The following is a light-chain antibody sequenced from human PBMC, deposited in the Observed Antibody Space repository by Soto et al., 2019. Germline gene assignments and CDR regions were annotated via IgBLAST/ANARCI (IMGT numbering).Light chain of an antibody. Sequence: EIVMTQSPATLSVSPGERATLSCRASQSLSSSLAWYQSKPGQAPRLLIYGASTRATGIPVRFSGSGSGTEFTLTISSLQSEDFAVYYCQQYNNWLRTFSQGTKVEIK. J-gene: IGKJ1*01. CDR3: QQYNNWLRT. V-gene: IGKV3-15*01. CDR1: QSLSSS. CDR2: GAS.